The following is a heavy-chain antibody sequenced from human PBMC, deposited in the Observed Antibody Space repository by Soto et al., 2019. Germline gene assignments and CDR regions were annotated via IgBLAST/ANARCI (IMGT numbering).Heavy chain of an antibody. J-gene: IGHJ5*02. CDR1: GGTFSSYA. CDR3: ARNWVYDFWSGPAVGWFDP. D-gene: IGHD3-3*01. V-gene: IGHV1-69*13. CDR2: IIANFGTA. Sequence: SVKVSCKASGGTFSSYAISWVRQAPGQGLEWMGGIIANFGTANYAQKFQGRVTITADASTSTAYMELRSLRSEDTAVYYCARNWVYDFWSGPAVGWFDPWGQGTLVTSPQ.